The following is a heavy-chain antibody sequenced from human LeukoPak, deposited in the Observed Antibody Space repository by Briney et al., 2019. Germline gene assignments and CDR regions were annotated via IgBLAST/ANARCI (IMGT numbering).Heavy chain of an antibody. J-gene: IGHJ5*02. Sequence: ASVRVSCKASGYTFTSYDINWVRQATGQGLVLMGWMNPNSGNTGYAQKFQGRVTMTRSTSISTAYMELSSLRSEDTAVYYCARGVDILTGSNWFDPWGQGTLVTVSS. CDR2: MNPNSGNT. CDR1: GYTFTSYD. V-gene: IGHV1-8*01. CDR3: ARGVDILTGSNWFDP. D-gene: IGHD3-9*01.